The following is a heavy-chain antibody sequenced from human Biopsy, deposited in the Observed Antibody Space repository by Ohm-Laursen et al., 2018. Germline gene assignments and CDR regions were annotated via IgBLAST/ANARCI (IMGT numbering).Heavy chain of an antibody. V-gene: IGHV4-38-2*01. CDR1: GYSISSGYY. Sequence: SETLSLTWAVSGYSISSGYYWGWIRQPPGKGLEWIGSIYHSGSTYYNPSLKSRVTISVDTPKNQFSLKLSSVTAADTAGYYCARGQALKSFDYWGQGTLVTVSS. CDR3: ARGQALKSFDY. CDR2: IYHSGST. J-gene: IGHJ4*02.